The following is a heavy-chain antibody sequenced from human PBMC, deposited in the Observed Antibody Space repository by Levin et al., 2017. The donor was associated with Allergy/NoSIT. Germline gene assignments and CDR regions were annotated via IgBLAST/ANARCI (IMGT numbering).Heavy chain of an antibody. CDR2: IYSSGST. V-gene: IGHV4-4*07. CDR3: AREYSGSPDY. J-gene: IGHJ4*02. CDR1: GGSISSYY. D-gene: IGHD1-26*01. Sequence: SETLSLTCTVSGGSISSYYWSWNRQPAGKGLEWIGRIYSSGSTNYKTSLKSRVTMSVDTSKNQFSLKLSSVTAADTAVYYCAREYSGSPDYWGQGTLVTVSS.